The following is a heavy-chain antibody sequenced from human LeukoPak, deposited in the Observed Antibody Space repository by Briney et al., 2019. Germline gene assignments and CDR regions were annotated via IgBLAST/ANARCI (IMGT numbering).Heavy chain of an antibody. J-gene: IGHJ4*02. CDR3: ARDRGIAAAQTLAY. Sequence: GGSLRLSCAASGFTFSSYGMHWVRQAPGKGLEWVAVISYDGSNKYYADSVKGRFTISRDNSKNTLYLQMNSLRAEDTAVYYCARDRGIAAAQTLAYWGQGTLVTVSS. CDR2: ISYDGSNK. V-gene: IGHV3-30*03. CDR1: GFTFSSYG. D-gene: IGHD6-13*01.